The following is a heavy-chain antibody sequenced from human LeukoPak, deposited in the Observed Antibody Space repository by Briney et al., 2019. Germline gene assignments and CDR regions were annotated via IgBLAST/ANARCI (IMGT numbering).Heavy chain of an antibody. V-gene: IGHV3-33*01. Sequence: GGSLRLSCAASGFTFSSYGMHWVRQAPGKGLEWLAVIWYDGSNKYYADSVKSRFTISRDNSKNTLYLQMNSLRSEDTAVYYCARDNKIQLAYTDYWGQGTLVTVSS. CDR2: IWYDGSNK. CDR3: ARDNKIQLAYTDY. D-gene: IGHD5-18*01. J-gene: IGHJ4*02. CDR1: GFTFSSYG.